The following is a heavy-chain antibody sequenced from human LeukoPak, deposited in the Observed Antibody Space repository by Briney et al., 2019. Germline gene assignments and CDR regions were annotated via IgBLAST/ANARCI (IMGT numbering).Heavy chain of an antibody. CDR1: RGTFSSHA. CDR2: IMPMFGTT. J-gene: IGHJ4*02. CDR3: ARGREGVGAFDY. Sequence: SVKVSCKASRGTFSSHAISWVRQAPGRGLEWMGGIMPMFGTTNYAQNFQDRVTITTDESTSTAYMELSSLRSEDTAMYYCARGREGVGAFDYWGQGTLVSVSS. V-gene: IGHV1-69*05. D-gene: IGHD1-26*01.